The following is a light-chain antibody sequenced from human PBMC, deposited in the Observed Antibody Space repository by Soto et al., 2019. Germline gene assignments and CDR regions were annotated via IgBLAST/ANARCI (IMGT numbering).Light chain of an antibody. CDR3: RSYTSSSTYV. V-gene: IGLV2-14*01. J-gene: IGLJ1*01. CDR2: DVS. CDR1: SSDVGGYKY. Sequence: QSVLTQPASVSKSPGQSITISCTGTSSDVGGYKYVSWYQQHPGKAPKLMIYDVSNRPSGVSNRFSGSKSGNTASLTISGLQAEDEADYYCRSYTSSSTYVFGTGTKVTVL.